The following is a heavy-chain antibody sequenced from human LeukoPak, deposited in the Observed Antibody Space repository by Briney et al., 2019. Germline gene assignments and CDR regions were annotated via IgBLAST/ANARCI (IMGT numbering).Heavy chain of an antibody. CDR2: INPSGGST. D-gene: IGHD6-13*01. CDR1: GYTFTSYY. J-gene: IGHJ6*03. V-gene: IGHV1-46*01. Sequence: ASVKVSCKASGYTFTSYYMHWVRQAPGQGLEWMGIINPSGGSTSYAQKFQGRVTMTRDMSTSTVYMELSSLRSEDTAVYYCASLRGRWYYMDVWGKGTTVTVSS. CDR3: ASLRGRWYYMDV.